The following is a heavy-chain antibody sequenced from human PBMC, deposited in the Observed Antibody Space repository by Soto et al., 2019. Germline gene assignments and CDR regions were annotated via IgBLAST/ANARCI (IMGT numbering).Heavy chain of an antibody. CDR2: MNPNSGNT. Sequence: QVQLVQSGAEVKKPGASVKVSCKASGYTFTSYDINWVRQATGQGLEWMGWMNPNSGNTGYAQKFQGRVTMTRNTSLSTAYMELSSLRSEDTAVYYCAGGRRYAFCHHVWGQGTTVTVSS. V-gene: IGHV1-8*01. D-gene: IGHD1-1*01. CDR1: GYTFTSYD. CDR3: AGGRRYAFCHHV. J-gene: IGHJ6*02.